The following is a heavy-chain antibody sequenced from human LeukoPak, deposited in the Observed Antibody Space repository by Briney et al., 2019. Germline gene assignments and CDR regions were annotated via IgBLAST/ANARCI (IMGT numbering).Heavy chain of an antibody. CDR3: AKDVWDIVVVVAAPVDY. D-gene: IGHD2-15*01. Sequence: GGSLRLSCAASGFTFSIYAMSWVRQAPGKGLEWVSAISGSGGSTYYADSVKGRFTISRDNSKNTLYLQMNSLRAEDTAVYYCAKDVWDIVVVVAAPVDYWGQGTLVTVSS. J-gene: IGHJ4*02. CDR2: ISGSGGST. CDR1: GFTFSIYA. V-gene: IGHV3-23*01.